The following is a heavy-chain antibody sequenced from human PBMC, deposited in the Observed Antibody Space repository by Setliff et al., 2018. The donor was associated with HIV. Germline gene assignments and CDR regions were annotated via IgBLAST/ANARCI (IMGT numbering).Heavy chain of an antibody. Sequence: GGSLRLSCAASGFTVSSNYMSWVRQAPGKGLEWVSVIYSGGSTYYADSVKGRFTISRDNSKNTLYLQMNSLRADDTAVYYCARVPSLHSSGWSGHDAYYYYMDVWGNGTTVTVSS. J-gene: IGHJ6*03. V-gene: IGHV3-53*01. CDR2: IYSGGST. CDR1: GFTVSSNY. D-gene: IGHD6-19*01. CDR3: ARVPSLHSSGWSGHDAYYYYMDV.